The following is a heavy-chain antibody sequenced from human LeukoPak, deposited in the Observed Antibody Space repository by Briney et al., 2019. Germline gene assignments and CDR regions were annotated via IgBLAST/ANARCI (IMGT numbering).Heavy chain of an antibody. CDR2: IDPSDSYT. CDR1: GYSLTSYW. V-gene: IGHV5-10-1*01. D-gene: IGHD2-2*01. Sequence: PGESPKISCKGSGYSLTSYWISWVRQMPGKGLEWMGRIDPSDSYTNYSPSFQGHVTISADKSITTAYLQWSSLKASDTAMYYCARLFDPGYCNSTNCYDYWGQGTLVTVSS. CDR3: ARLFDPGYCNSTNCYDY. J-gene: IGHJ4*02.